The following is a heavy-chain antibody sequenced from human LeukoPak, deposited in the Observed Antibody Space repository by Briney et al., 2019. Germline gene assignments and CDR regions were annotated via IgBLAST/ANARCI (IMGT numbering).Heavy chain of an antibody. V-gene: IGHV3-11*01. Sequence: GGSLRLSCVASGFTFSDYYMSWIRQAPGKGLEWLSYINIGGTNTHYADSVKGRFTISRDNAKKSLYLQMNNLRAEDTAVYYCATDGAGFDTWGQGVLVTVSS. CDR1: GFTFSDYY. CDR3: ATDGAGFDT. CDR2: INIGGTNT. J-gene: IGHJ5*02.